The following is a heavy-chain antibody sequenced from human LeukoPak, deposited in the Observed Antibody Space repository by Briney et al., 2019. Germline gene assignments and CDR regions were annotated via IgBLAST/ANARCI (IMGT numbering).Heavy chain of an antibody. J-gene: IGHJ4*02. D-gene: IGHD4-17*01. CDR3: ARVSVTTGHDY. CDR2: INAGNGNT. Sequence: ASVTVSCKASGYTFTSYAMHWVRQAPGQRLEWMGWINAGNGNTKYSQKYQGRVTITRDTSASTAYMELSSLRSEDTAVYYCARVSVTTGHDYWGQGTLVTVSS. V-gene: IGHV1-3*01. CDR1: GYTFTSYA.